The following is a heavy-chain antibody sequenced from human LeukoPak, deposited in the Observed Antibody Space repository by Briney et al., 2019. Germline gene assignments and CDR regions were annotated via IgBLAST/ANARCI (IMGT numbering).Heavy chain of an antibody. D-gene: IGHD2-2*02. Sequence: ASVKVSCKASGYIFTSFDLSWVRQAPGQGLEWMGWISVYNGNTNYAQKFQGRVTVTTDTSTSTAYMGLRSLRSDDTALYYCARSGYCSNTSCYNPFDYWGQGTLVTVSS. CDR3: ARSGYCSNTSCYNPFDY. J-gene: IGHJ4*02. CDR1: GYIFTSFD. CDR2: ISVYNGNT. V-gene: IGHV1-18*01.